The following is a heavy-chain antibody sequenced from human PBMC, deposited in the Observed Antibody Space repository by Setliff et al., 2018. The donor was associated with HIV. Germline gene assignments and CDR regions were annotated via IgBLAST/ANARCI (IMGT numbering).Heavy chain of an antibody. D-gene: IGHD3-22*01. CDR2: MSYTGTT. CDR3: SMGSSGYPFDY. J-gene: IGHJ4*02. Sequence: SETLSLTCSVSGGSISGSSYYWGWIRQPPGKGLDWIGSMSYTGTTYDNPSLKSRVTISVDTSKNQFSLKLTSVTAADAAVYFCSMGSSGYPFDYWGQGSLVTVS. CDR1: GGSISGSSYY. V-gene: IGHV4-39*01.